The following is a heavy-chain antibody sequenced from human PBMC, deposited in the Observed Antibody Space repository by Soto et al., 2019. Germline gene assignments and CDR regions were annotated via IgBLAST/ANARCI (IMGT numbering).Heavy chain of an antibody. J-gene: IGHJ3*02. CDR2: TYYRSKWYN. CDR3: ARGALGAFDI. CDR1: GDSVSSNSAA. Sequence: QSQTLSLPCAISGDSVSSNSAAWTWIRQSPSRGLEWLGRTYYRSKWYNDYAVSVKSRITINPDTSKNQFSLQLNSVTPEDTAVYYCARGALGAFDIWGQGTMVTVSS. D-gene: IGHD3-16*01. V-gene: IGHV6-1*01.